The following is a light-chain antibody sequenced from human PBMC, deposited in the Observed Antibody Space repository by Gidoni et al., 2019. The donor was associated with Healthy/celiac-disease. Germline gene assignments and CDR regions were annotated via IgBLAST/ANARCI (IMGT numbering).Light chain of an antibody. V-gene: IGKV3-20*01. Sequence: EIVLTQSPGTLSLSPGERATLSCRASQSVSSSYLAWYQQKPGQAPRLLIYGASSRATGIPDRFSGSGSGTDFTLTISRLEPEGFAVHYCQQYGSSPRLTFGGGTKVEIK. CDR3: QQYGSSPRLT. J-gene: IGKJ4*01. CDR2: GAS. CDR1: QSVSSSY.